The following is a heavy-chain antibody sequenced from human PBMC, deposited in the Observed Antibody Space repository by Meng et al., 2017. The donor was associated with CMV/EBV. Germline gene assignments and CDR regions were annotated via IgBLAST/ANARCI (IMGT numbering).Heavy chain of an antibody. CDR3: ATARGYSSSWYAEDYYGMDV. Sequence: SETLSLTCTVSGGSISSYYWSWIRQPPGKGLEWIGYIYYSGSTNYNPSLKSQVTISVDTSKNQFSLKLSSVTAADTAVYYCATARGYSSSWYAEDYYGMDVWGQGTTVTVSS. V-gene: IGHV4-59*01. J-gene: IGHJ6*02. CDR1: GGSISSYY. D-gene: IGHD6-13*01. CDR2: IYYSGST.